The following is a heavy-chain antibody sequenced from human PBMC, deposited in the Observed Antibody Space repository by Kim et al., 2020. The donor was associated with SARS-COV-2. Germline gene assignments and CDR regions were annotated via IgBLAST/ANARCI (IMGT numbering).Heavy chain of an antibody. V-gene: IGHV3-43*01. CDR3: AKGGGYCSGGSCYTSSYYYYGMDV. Sequence: GGSLRLSCAASGFTFDDYTMHWVRQAPGKGLEWVSLISWDGGSTYYADSVKGRFTISRDNSKNSLYLQMNSLRTEDTALYYCAKGGGYCSGGSCYTSSYYYYGMDVWGQGTTVTVSS. J-gene: IGHJ6*02. D-gene: IGHD2-15*01. CDR1: GFTFDDYT. CDR2: ISWDGGST.